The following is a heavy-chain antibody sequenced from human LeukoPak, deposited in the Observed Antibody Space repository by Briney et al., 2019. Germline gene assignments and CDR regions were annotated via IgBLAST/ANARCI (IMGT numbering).Heavy chain of an antibody. CDR1: GGSFSGYY. CDR2: INRSGST. J-gene: IGHJ4*02. D-gene: IGHD3-10*01. Sequence: PETLSLTCAVYGGSFSGYYWRCLRQPPGKALQCIGEINRSGSTNYNPSLQSRVTISVDTSKNQFSLKLSSVTAADTAVYYCARENPYYYGSGSYYNVQRIFDYWGQGTLVTVSS. V-gene: IGHV4-34*01. CDR3: ARENPYYYGSGSYYNVQRIFDY.